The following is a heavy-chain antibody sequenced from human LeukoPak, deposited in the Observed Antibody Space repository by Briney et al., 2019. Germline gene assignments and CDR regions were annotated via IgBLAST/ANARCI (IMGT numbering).Heavy chain of an antibody. J-gene: IGHJ1*01. CDR1: GFTFSSYG. CDR2: ISYDGSNK. Sequence: GRSLRLSCAASGFTFSSYGMHWVRQAPGKGLEWVAVISYDGSNKYYADSVKGRFTISRDNAKNSLYLQMNSLRAEDTAVYYCASPPAYSSGWYREYFQHWGQGTLVTVSS. CDR3: ASPPAYSSGWYREYFQH. D-gene: IGHD6-19*01. V-gene: IGHV3-30*03.